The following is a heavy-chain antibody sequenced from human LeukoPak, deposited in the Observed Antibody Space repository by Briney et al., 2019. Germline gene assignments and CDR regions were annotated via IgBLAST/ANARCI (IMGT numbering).Heavy chain of an antibody. CDR2: IYTSGST. J-gene: IGHJ2*01. CDR3: ARKTTGDGWYFDL. Sequence: SETLSLTCTVSGGSISSGSYYWSWIRQPAGKGLEWIGRIYTSGSTNYNPSLKSRVTISVDTSKNQFSLKLSSVTAADTAVYYCARKTTGDGWYFDLWGRGTLVTVSS. D-gene: IGHD7-27*01. CDR1: GGSISSGSYY. V-gene: IGHV4-61*02.